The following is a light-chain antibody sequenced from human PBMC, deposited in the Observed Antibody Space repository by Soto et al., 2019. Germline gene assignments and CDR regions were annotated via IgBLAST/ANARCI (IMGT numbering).Light chain of an antibody. CDR3: QQYDDWPPIT. J-gene: IGKJ5*01. Sequence: ETVMTQSPATLSVSPGERATLSCRASQSVSTKLAWYQQKPGQAPRLLIYGASTRATGIPARFSGSGSGTEFTLTVSSLQSEDFAVYYCQQYDDWPPITFGQGTRMEIK. CDR2: GAS. V-gene: IGKV3D-15*01. CDR1: QSVSTK.